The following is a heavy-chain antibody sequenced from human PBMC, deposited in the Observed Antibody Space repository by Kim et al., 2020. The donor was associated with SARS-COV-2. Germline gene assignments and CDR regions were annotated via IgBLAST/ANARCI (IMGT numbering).Heavy chain of an antibody. J-gene: IGHJ4*02. D-gene: IGHD5-12*01. CDR3: ARGIRGYSYGFDY. V-gene: IGHV3-9*01. Sequence: GYAAAVRGRFSIPGDNAKNSLYLQINSLTTEDTALYYCARGIRGYSYGFDYWGQGTLVTVSS.